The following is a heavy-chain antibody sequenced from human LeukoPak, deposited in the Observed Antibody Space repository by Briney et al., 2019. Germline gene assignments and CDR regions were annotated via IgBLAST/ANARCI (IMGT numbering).Heavy chain of an antibody. J-gene: IGHJ3*02. Sequence: SQTLSLTYAISGDSVSSNSAVWNWLRHSPSRGLEWLGSPYYRSKRYNDYAVPVKSRITITPDTSKHQFSLQLNSMTPEDTAVYYCARFYANYNDAFDIWGQGTMVTVSS. D-gene: IGHD2/OR15-2a*01. V-gene: IGHV6-1*01. CDR3: ARFYANYNDAFDI. CDR2: PYYRSKRYN. CDR1: GDSVSSNSAV.